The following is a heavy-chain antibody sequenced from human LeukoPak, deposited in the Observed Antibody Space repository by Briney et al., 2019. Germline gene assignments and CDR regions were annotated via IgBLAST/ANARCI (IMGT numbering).Heavy chain of an antibody. J-gene: IGHJ4*02. CDR2: IYYSGST. CDR3: ARQPYGPYCGGDCYQPYYFDY. Sequence: SDTLSLTCTLSGRSIRSSSYYWGWIRQPPGKGREWIGSIYYSGSTHYNPSLQGRVIIFVYTSKNQFSLKLSSVTAADTAMYYCARQPYGPYCGGDCYQPYYFDYWGQGTLVTVSS. D-gene: IGHD2-21*02. CDR1: GRSIRSSSYY. V-gene: IGHV4-39*01.